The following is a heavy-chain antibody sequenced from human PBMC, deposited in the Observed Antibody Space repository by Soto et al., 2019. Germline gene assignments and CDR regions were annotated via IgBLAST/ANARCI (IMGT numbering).Heavy chain of an antibody. V-gene: IGHV3-30*18. D-gene: IGHD3-3*01. Sequence: GGSLRLSCAASGFTFSSYGMHWVRQAPGKGLEWVAVISYDGSNKYYADSVKGRFTISRDNSKNTLYLQMNSLRAEDTAVYYCAKGPHYDFWSGYYWHYYYYYMDVWGKGTTVTVSS. CDR1: GFTFSSYG. CDR3: AKGPHYDFWSGYYWHYYYYYMDV. J-gene: IGHJ6*03. CDR2: ISYDGSNK.